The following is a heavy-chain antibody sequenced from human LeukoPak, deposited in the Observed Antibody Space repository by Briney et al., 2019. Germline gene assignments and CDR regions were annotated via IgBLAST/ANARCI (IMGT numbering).Heavy chain of an antibody. Sequence: GRSLILSCAASGFTFSSYGMHWVRQAPGKGLEWVAVISYDGSNKYYADSVKGRFTISRDNSKNTLYLQMNSLRAEDTAVYYCAKDSRLKRSYSSGWNLFDYWGQGTLVTVSS. CDR3: AKDSRLKRSYSSGWNLFDY. D-gene: IGHD6-19*01. CDR1: GFTFSSYG. J-gene: IGHJ4*02. CDR2: ISYDGSNK. V-gene: IGHV3-30*18.